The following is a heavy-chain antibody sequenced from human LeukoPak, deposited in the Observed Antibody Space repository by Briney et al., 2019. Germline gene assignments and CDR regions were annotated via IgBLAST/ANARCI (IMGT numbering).Heavy chain of an antibody. Sequence: SSETLSLTCTVSGGSISSYYWSWIRQPAGKGLEWIGRIYTSGSTNYNPSLKSRVTISVDTSKNQFSLKLSSVTAADTAVYYCARDYYDSSGYPLRGYYFDYWGQGALVTVSS. CDR1: GGSISSYY. D-gene: IGHD3-22*01. V-gene: IGHV4-4*07. CDR2: IYTSGST. J-gene: IGHJ4*02. CDR3: ARDYYDSSGYPLRGYYFDY.